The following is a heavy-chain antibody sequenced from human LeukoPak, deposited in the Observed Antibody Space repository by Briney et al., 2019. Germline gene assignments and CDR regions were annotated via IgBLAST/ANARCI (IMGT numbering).Heavy chain of an antibody. CDR2: IYFSGST. CDR3: TRNASPGY. J-gene: IGHJ4*02. CDR1: GVSVGSGDYS. Sequence: PSETLSLTCTVSGVSVGSGDYSWSWIRQPPGKGLEWIGYIYFSGSTDSNPSLESRVTVSIDTSKNQFSLKLRSVTAADTAVYYCTRNASPGYWGQGLLVTVSS. V-gene: IGHV4-30-4*08.